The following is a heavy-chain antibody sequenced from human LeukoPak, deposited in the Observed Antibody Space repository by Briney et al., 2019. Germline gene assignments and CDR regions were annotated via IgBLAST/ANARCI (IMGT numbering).Heavy chain of an antibody. J-gene: IGHJ3*02. Sequence: GGSLRLSCAASGFTFTSYSMSWVRQAPGKGLEWVGRIKSKTDGGTTDYAAPVKGRFTISRDDSKNTLYLQMNSLRAEDTAVYYCAKGGSFWDFSDHDAFDIWGQGTMVTVSS. D-gene: IGHD3/OR15-3a*01. V-gene: IGHV3-15*01. CDR2: IKSKTDGGTT. CDR1: GFTFTSYS. CDR3: AKGGSFWDFSDHDAFDI.